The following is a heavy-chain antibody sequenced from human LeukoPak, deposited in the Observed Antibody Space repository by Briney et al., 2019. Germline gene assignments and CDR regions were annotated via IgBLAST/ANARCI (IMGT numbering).Heavy chain of an antibody. D-gene: IGHD3-22*01. V-gene: IGHV3-74*01. CDR1: GFTFSSYW. CDR2: IDTDGSST. Sequence: GGSLGLSCAASGFTFSSYWMHWVRQAPGKGLVWVSRIDTDGSSTIYADSVKGRFTISRDNAKNTLYLQMNSLRAEDTAVYYCARVLRDYDSRAYDAFDIWGQGTMVTVSS. J-gene: IGHJ3*02. CDR3: ARVLRDYDSRAYDAFDI.